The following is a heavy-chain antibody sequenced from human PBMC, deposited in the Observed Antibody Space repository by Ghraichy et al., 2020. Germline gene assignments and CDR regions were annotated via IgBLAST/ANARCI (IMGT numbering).Heavy chain of an antibody. V-gene: IGHV4-34*01. CDR2: INHSGST. D-gene: IGHD3-22*01. J-gene: IGHJ3*02. CDR1: GGSFSGYY. CDR3: ARGGRITMIVVVRARGAFDI. Sequence: SCAVYGGSFSGYYWSWIRQPPGKGLEWIGEINHSGSTNYNPSLKSRVTISVDTSKNQFSLKLSSVTAADTAVYYCARGGRITMIVVVRARGAFDIWGQGTMVTVSS.